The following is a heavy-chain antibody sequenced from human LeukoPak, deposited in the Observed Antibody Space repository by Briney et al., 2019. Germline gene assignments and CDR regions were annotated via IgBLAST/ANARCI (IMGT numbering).Heavy chain of an antibody. J-gene: IGHJ4*02. D-gene: IGHD2-15*01. V-gene: IGHV4-39*07. CDR3: ASGYCSGGSCYQPLVYFDY. CDR1: GGSISSTDSY. Sequence: PSETLSLTCSVSGGSISSTDSYWGWVRQPPGKGLEWIGIIYYRGSTNYNPSLKSRVTISVDTSKNQFSLKLSSVTAADTAVYYCASGYCSGGSCYQPLVYFDYWGQGTLVTVSS. CDR2: IYYRGST.